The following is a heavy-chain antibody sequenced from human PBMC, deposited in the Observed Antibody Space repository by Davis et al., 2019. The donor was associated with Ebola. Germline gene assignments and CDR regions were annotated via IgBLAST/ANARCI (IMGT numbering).Heavy chain of an antibody. CDR3: ARGYNFLGYCSGGSCISDFDY. J-gene: IGHJ4*02. D-gene: IGHD2-15*01. CDR1: GDSFSSGSYY. V-gene: IGHV4-61*02. CDR2: IYTSGST. Sequence: SETLSLTCTVSGDSFSSGSYYWSWIRQPAGKGLEWVGRIYTSGSTNYNPSLKSRVTISVDTSKNQFSLKLSSVTAADTAVYYCARGYNFLGYCSGGSCISDFDYWGQGTLVTVSS.